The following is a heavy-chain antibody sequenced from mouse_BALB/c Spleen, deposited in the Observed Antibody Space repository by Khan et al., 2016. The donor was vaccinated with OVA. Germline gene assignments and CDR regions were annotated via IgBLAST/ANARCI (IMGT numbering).Heavy chain of an antibody. CDR1: GYTFTSYW. J-gene: IGHJ3*01. D-gene: IGHD1-1*01. CDR3: TNHGSSSAWFTY. CDR2: INPSTDYT. V-gene: IGHV1-7*01. Sequence: QVQLQQSGAELAKPGASVKMSRKASGYTFTSYWMHWVKQRPGQGLEWIGYINPSTDYTEYNQKFKDKATLTADKSSSTAYMQLTSLTSEDSAVYYCTNHGSSSAWFTYWGQGTLVTVSA.